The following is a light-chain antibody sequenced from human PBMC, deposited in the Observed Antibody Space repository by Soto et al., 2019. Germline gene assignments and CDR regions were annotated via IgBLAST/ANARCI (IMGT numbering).Light chain of an antibody. J-gene: IGKJ4*01. CDR1: QSVSSY. CDR2: DAS. V-gene: IGKV3-11*01. Sequence: EIVLTQSPATLSLSPGERATLSCRASQSVSSYLAWYQQKPGQAPRLLIYDASNSATGIPARFSGSGSATDFTLTISSLEPDDFAVYYCQQRSDWPSTFGGGTKVQIK. CDR3: QQRSDWPST.